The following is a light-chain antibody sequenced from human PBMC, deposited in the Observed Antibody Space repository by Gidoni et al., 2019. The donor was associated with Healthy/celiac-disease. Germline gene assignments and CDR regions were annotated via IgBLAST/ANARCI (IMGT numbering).Light chain of an antibody. J-gene: IGKJ4*01. CDR3: QQYDNLPVT. CDR2: DAS. Sequence: DIQMTQFPSSLSASLGDRVTITCQASQDISNYLNWYQQKPGKAPKLLIYDASNLETGVPSRFSGSGSGTDFTFTISRLQPEDIATYYCQQYDNLPVTFGGGTKVEIK. V-gene: IGKV1-33*01. CDR1: QDISNY.